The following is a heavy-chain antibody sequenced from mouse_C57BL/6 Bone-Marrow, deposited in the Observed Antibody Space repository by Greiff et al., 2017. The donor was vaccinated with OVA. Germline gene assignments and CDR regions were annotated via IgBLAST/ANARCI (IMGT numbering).Heavy chain of an antibody. J-gene: IGHJ2*01. CDR1: GFTFSSYA. D-gene: IGHD1-1*01. Sequence: EVNLVESGEGLVKPGGSLKLSCAASGFTFSSYAMSWVRQTPEKRLEWVAYISSGGDYIYYADTVKGRFTISRDNARNTLYLQMSSLKSEDTAMYYCTRGGYGSRFDYWGQGTTLTVSS. V-gene: IGHV5-9-1*02. CDR2: ISSGGDYI. CDR3: TRGGYGSRFDY.